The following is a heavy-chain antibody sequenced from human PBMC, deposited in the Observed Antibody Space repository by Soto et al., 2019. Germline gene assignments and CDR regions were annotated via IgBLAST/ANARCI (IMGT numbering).Heavy chain of an antibody. V-gene: IGHV3-74*01. D-gene: IGHD3-10*02. CDR3: AREAGLFDLPDLDYWDV. CDR1: GFTFSNYW. Sequence: EVQLVESGGGLTQPGGSLRLSCAASGFTFSNYWMHWVRQVPGKGLLWVSRISSDGSSTNYADSVKGRFTISRDNAKKTLNLQVKGLRVEDTAWYYWAREAGLFDLPDLDYWDVWGKGTRSPSP. J-gene: IGHJ6*03. CDR2: ISSDGSST.